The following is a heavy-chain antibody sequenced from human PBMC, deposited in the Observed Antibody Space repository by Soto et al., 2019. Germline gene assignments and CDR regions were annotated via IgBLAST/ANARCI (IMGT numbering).Heavy chain of an antibody. V-gene: IGHV4-59*01. J-gene: IGHJ4*02. CDR1: DGAIIDYG. D-gene: IGHD6-25*01. CDR3: TRGGGDY. Sequence: PLVPQSHSRSVADGAIIDYGWSWIRQPAGKGLEWIGYIYNSGSTNYNPSLKSRVTMSVDTSKNQFSLKLTSVTAADTAVYYCTRGGGDYWGQGALVTVSS. CDR2: IYNSGST.